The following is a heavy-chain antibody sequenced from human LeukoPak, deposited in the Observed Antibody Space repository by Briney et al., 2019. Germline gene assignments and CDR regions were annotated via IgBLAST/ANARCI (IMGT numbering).Heavy chain of an antibody. CDR3: ARSPTRYSYGSTYYYYYYMDV. J-gene: IGHJ6*03. CDR1: GYTFTGYY. CDR2: IIPIFGTA. V-gene: IGHV1-69*13. Sequence: GASVKVSCKASGYTFTGYYMHWVRQAPGQGLEWMGGIIPIFGTANYAQKFQGRVTITADESTSTAYMELSSLRSEDTAVYYCARSPTRYSYGSTYYYYYYMDVWGKGTTVTISS. D-gene: IGHD5-18*01.